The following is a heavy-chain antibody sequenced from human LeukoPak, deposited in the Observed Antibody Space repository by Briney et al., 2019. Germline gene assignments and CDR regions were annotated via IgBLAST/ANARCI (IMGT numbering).Heavy chain of an antibody. V-gene: IGHV4-34*01. CDR1: GVSFSGYY. J-gene: IGHJ4*02. Sequence: SETLSLTCAVYGVSFSGYYWSWIRQPPGEGLEWIGEINHSGSTNYNPSLKSRDTISVDTSNNQISLELSAVTAAGTAVYDCARRGGGDGYNPASYYFGYWGQGTLVTVSS. CDR3: ARRGGGDGYNPASYYFGY. CDR2: INHSGST. D-gene: IGHD5-24*01.